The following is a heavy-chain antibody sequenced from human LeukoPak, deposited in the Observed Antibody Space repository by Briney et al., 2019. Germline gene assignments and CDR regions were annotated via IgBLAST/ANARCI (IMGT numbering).Heavy chain of an antibody. CDR3: ARDLGFLEWSHGRYYYYYMDV. V-gene: IGHV1-18*01. D-gene: IGHD3-3*02. Sequence: ASVKVSCKASGYTFTRYGISWVRQAPGQGLEWMGWISAYNGNTNYAQKLQGRVTMTTDTSTSTAYMELRSLRSDDTAVYYCARDLGFLEWSHGRYYYYYMDVWGKGTTVTVSS. J-gene: IGHJ6*03. CDR1: GYTFTRYG. CDR2: ISAYNGNT.